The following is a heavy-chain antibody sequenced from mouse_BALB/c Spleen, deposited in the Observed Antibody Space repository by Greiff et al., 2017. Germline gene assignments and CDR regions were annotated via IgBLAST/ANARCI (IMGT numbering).Heavy chain of an antibody. D-gene: IGHD1-1*01. CDR3: ARHSGSSYDYYAMDD. V-gene: IGHV5-12-1*01. J-gene: IGHJ4*01. CDR1: GFAFSSYD. CDR2: ISSGGGST. Sequence: DVKLVESGGGLVKPGGSLKLSCAASGFAFSSYDMSWVRQTPEKRLEWVAYISSGGGSTYYPDTVKGRFTISRDNAKNTLYLQMSSLKSEDTAMYYCARHSGSSYDYYAMDDWGQGTSVTVSS.